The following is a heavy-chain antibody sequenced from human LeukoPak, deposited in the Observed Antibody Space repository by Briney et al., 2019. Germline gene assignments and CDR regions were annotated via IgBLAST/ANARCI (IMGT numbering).Heavy chain of an antibody. CDR1: GFTFSSYE. D-gene: IGHD2-2*01. V-gene: IGHV3-48*03. Sequence: GGSLRLSCSASGFTFSSYEMNWVRQAPGKGLEWVSYISSSGGTIYYADSVKGRFTISRDNAKNSLYLQMNSLRAEDTAVYYCARDLSYCTITSCSYYYYGMDVWGRGTTVTVAS. J-gene: IGHJ6*02. CDR2: ISSSGGTI. CDR3: ARDLSYCTITSCSYYYYGMDV.